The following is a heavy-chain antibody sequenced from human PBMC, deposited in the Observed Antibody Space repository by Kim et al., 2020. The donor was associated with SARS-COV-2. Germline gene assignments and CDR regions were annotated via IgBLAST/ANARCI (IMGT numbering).Heavy chain of an antibody. CDR1: GYTFSSYA. D-gene: IGHD2-21*01. CDR2: INTITGNP. Sequence: ASVKVSCKASGYTFSSYAMNWMRQAPGQGLEWMGLINTITGNPTYAQGFTGRFVFSLDTSVSTAYLQISSLKAEDTAIYYCARSNSIDFWGQGTLVSVSS. CDR3: ARSNSIDF. J-gene: IGHJ4*02. V-gene: IGHV7-4-1*02.